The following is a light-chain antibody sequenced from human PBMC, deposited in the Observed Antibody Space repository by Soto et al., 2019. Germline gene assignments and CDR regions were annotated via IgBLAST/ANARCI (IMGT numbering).Light chain of an antibody. Sequence: QSVLTQPASVSWSPGQSITISCTVTSSDVGSYNLVSWYQQPPGEAPKLMIYEGSKRPSGVSNRFSGSKSGNTASLTISGLQAEDEADYYCCSYAGSDTMIFGGGTK. J-gene: IGLJ2*01. CDR3: CSYAGSDTMI. CDR1: SSDVGSYNL. CDR2: EGS. V-gene: IGLV2-23*01.